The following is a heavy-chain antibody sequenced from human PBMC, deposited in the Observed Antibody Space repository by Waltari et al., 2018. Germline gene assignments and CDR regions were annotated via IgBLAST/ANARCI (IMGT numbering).Heavy chain of an antibody. CDR1: GAPLSASSC. V-gene: IGHV4-4*02. Sequence: QLQLSAPGQLEPSGTLSLTCAFPGAPLSASSCCSWVRQSPGKGLEWIGQVHHSGGINYNPSFASRVVISADTSINQFSRKLFFATAADTAVYYCARDRGRGLYLDSWGQGTLVTVSP. CDR2: VHHSGGI. J-gene: IGHJ4*02. D-gene: IGHD2-15*01. CDR3: ARDRGRGLYLDS.